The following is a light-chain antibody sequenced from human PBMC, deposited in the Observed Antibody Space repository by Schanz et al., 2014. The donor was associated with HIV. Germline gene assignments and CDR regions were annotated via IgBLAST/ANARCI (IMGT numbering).Light chain of an antibody. CDR3: QQLTSYPFT. CDR2: EAS. Sequence: DIQMTQSPSTLSASVGDRVSITCRASQNISPWLAWYQQKPGRPPKLLIYEASTLETGVPSRFSGSGSGTEFTLTIDSLQPDDFATYYCQQLTSYPFTFGGGTKVDLK. CDR1: QNISPW. V-gene: IGKV1-5*03. J-gene: IGKJ4*01.